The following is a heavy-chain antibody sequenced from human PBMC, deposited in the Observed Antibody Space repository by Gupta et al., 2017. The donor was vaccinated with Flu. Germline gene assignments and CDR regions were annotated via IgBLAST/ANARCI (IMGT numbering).Heavy chain of an antibody. CDR2: ISSSGTTI. Sequence: SLTFSSTSSGFTFSDYYMSWIRQAPGKGLEWVSYISSSGTTIYYADSVKGRFTISRDNAKNSLYLQMNSLRAEDTAVYYCAREGVRGVIWWFDPWGQGTLVTVSS. V-gene: IGHV3-11*01. CDR3: AREGVRGVIWWFDP. J-gene: IGHJ5*02. CDR1: GFTFSDYY. D-gene: IGHD3-10*01.